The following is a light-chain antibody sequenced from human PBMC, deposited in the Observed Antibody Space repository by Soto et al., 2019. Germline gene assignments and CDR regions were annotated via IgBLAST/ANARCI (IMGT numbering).Light chain of an antibody. J-gene: IGKJ1*01. CDR3: QDSSTSPWP. CDR2: ATS. Sequence: TQSPGTLSLSPGERATLSCRAVQSVTSTYMAWYQQKPGQAPRLLIYATSFRATGIPDRFRGSGSGTDFTLTISCLEPEDSAVYYCQDSSTSPWPFGQGTKVEIK. V-gene: IGKV3-20*01. CDR1: QSVTSTY.